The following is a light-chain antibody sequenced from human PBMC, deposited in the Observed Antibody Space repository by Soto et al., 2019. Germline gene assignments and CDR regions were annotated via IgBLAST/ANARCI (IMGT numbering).Light chain of an antibody. Sequence: QSVLTQPPSASGSPGQSVTISCTGTSSDVGAYKYVSWYQQHAGKAHKLVIYEVTKRPSGVPDRFSGSKSANTASLTVSGLQAEDEADYYCSSFASSNTWVFGGGTKLTVL. CDR3: SSFASSNTWV. J-gene: IGLJ3*02. V-gene: IGLV2-8*01. CDR2: EVT. CDR1: SSDVGAYKY.